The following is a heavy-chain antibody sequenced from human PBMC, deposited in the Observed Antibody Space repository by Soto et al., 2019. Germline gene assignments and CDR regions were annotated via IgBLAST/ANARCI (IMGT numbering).Heavy chain of an antibody. CDR3: ARSGRDQWLVWWYFAY. D-gene: IGHD6-19*01. V-gene: IGHV4-59*08. Sequence: PSETLSLTCTVSGGSISSYYWSWIRQPPGKGLEWIGYIYYSGSTNYNPSLKSRVTISVDTSKNQFSLKLSSVTAADTAVYYFARSGRDQWLVWWYFAYWGQGTLVTVSS. J-gene: IGHJ4*02. CDR1: GGSISSYY. CDR2: IYYSGST.